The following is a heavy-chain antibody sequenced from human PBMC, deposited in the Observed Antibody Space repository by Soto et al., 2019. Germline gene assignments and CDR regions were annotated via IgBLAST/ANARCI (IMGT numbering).Heavy chain of an antibody. Sequence: SEILSLTSTVSGGSIISGGYYWSWNRKHPGKGLEWIGYIYYSGSTNYNPSLKSRVTISVDTSKNQFSLKLSSVTAADTAVYYCARERPARRVGPAVQHNYYYYYMDVWGKGTTVTVSS. V-gene: IGHV4-61*08. J-gene: IGHJ6*03. D-gene: IGHD2-2*01. CDR1: GGSIISGGYY. CDR2: IYYSGST. CDR3: ARERPARRVGPAVQHNYYYYYMDV.